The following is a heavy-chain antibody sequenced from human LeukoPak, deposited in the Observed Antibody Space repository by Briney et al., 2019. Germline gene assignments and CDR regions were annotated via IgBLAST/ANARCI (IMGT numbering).Heavy chain of an antibody. D-gene: IGHD5-24*01. CDR1: GFTFSSYA. J-gene: IGHJ4*02. CDR3: AKLGYNSDVDY. CDR2: ISSNGGST. Sequence: GGSLRLSCAASGFTFSSYAMHWVRPAPGKGLEYVSAISSNGGSTYYANSVKGRFTISRDNSKNTLYLQMGSLRAEDMAVYYCAKLGYNSDVDYWGQGTLVTVSS. V-gene: IGHV3-64*01.